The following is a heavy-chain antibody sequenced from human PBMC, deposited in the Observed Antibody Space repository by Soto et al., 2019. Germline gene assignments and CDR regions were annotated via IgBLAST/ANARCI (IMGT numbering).Heavy chain of an antibody. CDR1: GFTFSSYW. CDR2: IKGDGSET. CDR3: LRGNIVYGNFDY. J-gene: IGHJ4*02. Sequence: PGGSLRLSCAASGFTFSSYWMHLVRQAPGKGLLWGSRIKGDGSETNYADSVKGRFTISRDNAKNTLYLQLNSLRAEDTAVYYCLRGNIVYGNFDYWGEGTRVTVSS. D-gene: IGHD2-15*01. V-gene: IGHV3-74*01.